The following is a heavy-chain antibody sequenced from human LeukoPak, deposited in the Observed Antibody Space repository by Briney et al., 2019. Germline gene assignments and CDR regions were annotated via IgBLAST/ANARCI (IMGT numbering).Heavy chain of an antibody. CDR3: ARGGSSWQIDY. CDR1: GFTFSSYG. Sequence: GGSLRLSCAASGFTFSSYGMHWVHQASGKGLEWVAVIWYDGSNKYYADSVKGRFTISRDNSKNTLYLQMNSLRAEDTAVYYCARGGSSWQIDYWGQGTLVTVSS. CDR2: IWYDGSNK. V-gene: IGHV3-33*01. D-gene: IGHD6-13*01. J-gene: IGHJ4*02.